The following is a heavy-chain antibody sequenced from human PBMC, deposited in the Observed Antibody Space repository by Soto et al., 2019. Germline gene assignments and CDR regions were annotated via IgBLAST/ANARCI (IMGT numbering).Heavy chain of an antibody. D-gene: IGHD2-21*02. CDR1: GFTFSNFG. V-gene: IGHV3-33*01. CDR3: ARDALAYCGGDCFTQH. J-gene: IGHJ1*01. CDR2: IWYDGSNK. Sequence: PGGSMRLSCAASGFTFSNFGMHLVRQAPGKGLEWVAVIWYDGSNKYYADSVKGRFTISRDNSKNTLYLQMNSLRAEDTAVYYCARDALAYCGGDCFTQHWGQGTLVTVSS.